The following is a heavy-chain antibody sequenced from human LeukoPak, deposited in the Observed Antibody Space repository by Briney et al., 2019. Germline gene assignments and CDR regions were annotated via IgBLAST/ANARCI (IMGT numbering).Heavy chain of an antibody. D-gene: IGHD3-3*01. CDR2: ISGSGGST. V-gene: IGHV3-23*01. Sequence: PGGSLRLSCAASGLTFTSYAMSSVRQAPGKGLEWVSAISGSGGSTYYADSVKGRFTISRDNSKNTLYLQMNSLRAEDTAVYYCAKEYGSRFLEGFDHWGQGTLVTVSS. CDR3: AKEYGSRFLEGFDH. J-gene: IGHJ4*02. CDR1: GLTFTSYA.